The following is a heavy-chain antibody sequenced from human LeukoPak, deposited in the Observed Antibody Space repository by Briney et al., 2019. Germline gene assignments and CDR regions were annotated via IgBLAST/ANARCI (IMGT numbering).Heavy chain of an antibody. J-gene: IGHJ6*03. CDR1: GGSLSSSSYY. CDR2: IYYSGST. CDR3: ARLNYYMDV. Sequence: SETLSLTCTVSGGSLSSSSYYWGWIRQPPGKGLEWIGSIYYSGSTYYNPSLKSRVTISVDTSKNQFSLKLSSVTAADTAVYYCARLNYYMDVWGKGTTVTVSS. V-gene: IGHV4-39*01.